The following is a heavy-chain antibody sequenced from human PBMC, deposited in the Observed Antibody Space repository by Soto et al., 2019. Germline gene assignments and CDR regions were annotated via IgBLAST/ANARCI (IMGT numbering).Heavy chain of an antibody. V-gene: IGHV3-23*01. J-gene: IGHJ6*03. Sequence: GGSLRLSCAASGFTFSSYAMSCVRQARGKGLEWVSAISGSGGSTYYADSVKGRFTISRDNSKNTLYLQMNSLRAEDTAIYYCTKQPGYSGYGYPYYMDVWGKGTTVTVSS. CDR3: TKQPGYSGYGYPYYMDV. D-gene: IGHD5-12*01. CDR2: ISGSGGST. CDR1: GFTFSSYA.